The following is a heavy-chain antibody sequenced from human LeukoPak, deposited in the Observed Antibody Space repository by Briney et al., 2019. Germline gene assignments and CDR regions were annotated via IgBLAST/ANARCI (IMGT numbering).Heavy chain of an antibody. V-gene: IGHV3-7*04. CDR2: INQDGSEK. CDR3: ARGGTSAFDI. Sequence: GGSLRLSCAASGFTFSTYLMGWVRQAPGKGLEWVANINQDGSEKYYVDSVKGRFTISRDNAKNSLYLQMNSLRAEDTAVYYCARGGTSAFDIWGQGTMVTVS. D-gene: IGHD1-26*01. CDR1: GFTFSTYL. J-gene: IGHJ3*02.